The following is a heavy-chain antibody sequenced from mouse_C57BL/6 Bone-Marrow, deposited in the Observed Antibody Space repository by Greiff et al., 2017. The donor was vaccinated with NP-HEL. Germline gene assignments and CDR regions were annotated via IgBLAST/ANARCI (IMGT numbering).Heavy chain of an antibody. CDR2: ISSGGSYT. CDR1: GFTFSSYG. J-gene: IGHJ2*01. D-gene: IGHD2-2*01. Sequence: EVKLVESGGDLVKPGGSLKLSCAASGFTFSSYGMSWVRQTPDKRLEWVATISSGGSYTYYLDSVKGRFTISRDNAKNTLYLQMSSLKSEDTAMYYCARRESTMVRDYFDYWGQGTTLTVSS. V-gene: IGHV5-6*02. CDR3: ARRESTMVRDYFDY.